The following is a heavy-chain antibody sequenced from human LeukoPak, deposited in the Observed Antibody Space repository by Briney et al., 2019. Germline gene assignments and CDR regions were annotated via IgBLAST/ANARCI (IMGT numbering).Heavy chain of an antibody. J-gene: IGHJ5*01. CDR1: GFTFSSYW. Sequence: PGGSLRLSCAASGFTFSSYWMHWVRQAPGKGLVWVSRINSDGSGTIYADSVRGRFTISRDNAKNKLDLQVNGLRAEDTAVYYCARTEGTAAYDSWGQGTLVTVSS. D-gene: IGHD1-1*01. CDR2: INSDGSGT. CDR3: ARTEGTAAYDS. V-gene: IGHV3-74*01.